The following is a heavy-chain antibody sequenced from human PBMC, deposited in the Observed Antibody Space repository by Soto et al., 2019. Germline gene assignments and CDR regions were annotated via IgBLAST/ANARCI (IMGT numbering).Heavy chain of an antibody. D-gene: IGHD4-17*01. Sequence: PGGSLRLSCAASGFTVSNNYMSWVRQAPGKGLEWVSIIYSGGSTYYADSVQGRFTISRDNSKNTLFLQMSSLRAEDTAVYYCARGQRALITYGPFDPWGQGTLVTVSS. CDR2: IYSGGST. CDR3: ARGQRALITYGPFDP. J-gene: IGHJ5*02. CDR1: GFTVSNNY. V-gene: IGHV3-53*01.